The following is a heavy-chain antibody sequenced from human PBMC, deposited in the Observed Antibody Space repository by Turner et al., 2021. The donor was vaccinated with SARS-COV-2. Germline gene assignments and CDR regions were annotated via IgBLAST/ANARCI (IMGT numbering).Heavy chain of an antibody. CDR2: INLSGSN. Sequence: QVQLQQWGAGLLKPSETLSLTCAVYGGSFSGYYWSRVRQPPGQGLEWIGEINLSGSNNYNPSLKSRVTISVDTYKKQFSLKRSSVAAADADVYYCAGGDWGDYVDYWGQGTLVTVSS. J-gene: IGHJ4*02. D-gene: IGHD7-27*01. CDR1: GGSFSGYY. CDR3: AGGDWGDYVDY. V-gene: IGHV4-34*01.